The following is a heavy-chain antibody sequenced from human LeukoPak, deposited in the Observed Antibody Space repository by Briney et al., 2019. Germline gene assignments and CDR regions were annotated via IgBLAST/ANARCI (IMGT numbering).Heavy chain of an antibody. J-gene: IGHJ4*02. Sequence: GGSLRLSCAASGFTFNTYTMNWVRQAPGKGLEWVSYISSSSGTIYYADSVKGRFTISRDNAKNSLYLQMNSLRAEDTAVYYCAREWRGAFDYWGQGTLVTVSS. D-gene: IGHD4/OR15-4a*01. V-gene: IGHV3-48*01. CDR1: GFTFNTYT. CDR2: ISSSSGTI. CDR3: AREWRGAFDY.